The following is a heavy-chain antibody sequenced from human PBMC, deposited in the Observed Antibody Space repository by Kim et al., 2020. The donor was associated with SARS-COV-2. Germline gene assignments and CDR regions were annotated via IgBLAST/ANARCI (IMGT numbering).Heavy chain of an antibody. Sequence: YSPSFQGHVTISADKSISTAYLQWSSLKASDTAMYYCARHWGSGSSHIDYWGQGTLVTVSS. V-gene: IGHV5-10-1*01. J-gene: IGHJ4*02. D-gene: IGHD1-26*01. CDR3: ARHWGSGSSHIDY.